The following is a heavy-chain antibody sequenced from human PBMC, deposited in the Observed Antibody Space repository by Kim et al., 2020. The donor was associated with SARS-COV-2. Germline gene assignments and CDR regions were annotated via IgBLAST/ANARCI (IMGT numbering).Heavy chain of an antibody. V-gene: IGHV4-61*01. CDR3: ARAPNDFWKGYPYYFDY. Sequence: SETLSLTCTVSGGFVSSGSYFWGWIRQPPGKGLEWIGYIYYSGSTYYNPSLKSRVTMSLDTSENQFSLKVRSVTAADTAVYYCARAPNDFWKGYPYYFDYWGQGTLVTVSS. CDR1: GGFVSSGSYF. CDR2: IYYSGST. D-gene: IGHD3-3*01. J-gene: IGHJ4*02.